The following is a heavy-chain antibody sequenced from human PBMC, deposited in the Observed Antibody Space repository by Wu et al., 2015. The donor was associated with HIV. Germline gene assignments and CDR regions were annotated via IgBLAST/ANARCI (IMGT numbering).Heavy chain of an antibody. CDR2: INSKSGST. CDR1: GYTLTTYY. D-gene: IGHD1-26*01. CDR3: ARAPRSRPSGYFQH. Sequence: QVQLMQSGAEVKKPGASVKVSCKASGYTLTTYYIHWVRQAPGQGLEWMGIINSKSGSTSYAQKFQGRVTMTRDTSTSTIYMELNSLTSEDTAVYYCARAPRSRPSGYFQHWGQGTLVTVSS. J-gene: IGHJ1*01. V-gene: IGHV1-46*01.